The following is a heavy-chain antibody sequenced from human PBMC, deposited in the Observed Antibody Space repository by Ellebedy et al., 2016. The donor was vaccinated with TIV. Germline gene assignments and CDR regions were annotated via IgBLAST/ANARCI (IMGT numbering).Heavy chain of an antibody. CDR3: ARDLGGAAAS. V-gene: IGHV1-69*04. CDR2: IISILGIA. Sequence: AASVKVSCKASGYIFTNYDINWVRQATGQGLEWMGRIISILGIANYAQKFQDRVTITADKSTSTAYMDLSSLRSEDTAVYYCARDLGGAAASWGQGTLVTVSS. J-gene: IGHJ4*02. D-gene: IGHD6-13*01. CDR1: GYIFTNYD.